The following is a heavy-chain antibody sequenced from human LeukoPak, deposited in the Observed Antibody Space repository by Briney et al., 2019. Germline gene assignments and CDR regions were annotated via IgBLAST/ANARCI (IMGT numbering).Heavy chain of an antibody. CDR2: MNPNTGNA. Sequence: ASMNVSCKASGYTFTNFDINWVRQATGQGLEWMGWMNPNTGNAGYAQEFQDRVTITWDASISTAYMDLSSLRSEDTAVYYCARVGYSNSYDYWGQGTLVTVSS. CDR3: ARVGYSNSYDY. CDR1: GYTFTNFD. V-gene: IGHV1-8*03. J-gene: IGHJ4*02. D-gene: IGHD1-26*01.